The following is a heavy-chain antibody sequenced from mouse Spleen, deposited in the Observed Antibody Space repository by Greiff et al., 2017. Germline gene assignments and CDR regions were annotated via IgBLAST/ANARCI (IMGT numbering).Heavy chain of an antibody. D-gene: IGHD1-1*01. CDR3: ARSHYGSSSDV. CDR2: INPSTGGT. V-gene: IGHV1-42*01. Sequence: EVQLQQSGPELVKPGASVKISCKASGYSFTGYYMNWVKQSPEKSLEWIGEINPSTGGTTYNQKFKAKATLTVDKSSSTAYMQLKSLTSEDSAVYYCARSHYGSSSDVWGAGTTVTVSS. CDR1: GYSFTGYY. J-gene: IGHJ1*01.